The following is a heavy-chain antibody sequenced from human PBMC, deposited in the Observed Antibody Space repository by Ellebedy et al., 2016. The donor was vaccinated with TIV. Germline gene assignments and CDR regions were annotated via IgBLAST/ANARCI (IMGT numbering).Heavy chain of an antibody. Sequence: ASVKVSCKASGYTFTSYYMHWVRQAPGQGLEWMGIINPSGGSTSYAQKFQGRVTITADESTSTAYMELSSLRSEDTAVYYCARDLRKDGYRFRYYYGVDVWGQGTTVTVSS. CDR1: GYTFTSYY. J-gene: IGHJ6*02. CDR3: ARDLRKDGYRFRYYYGVDV. D-gene: IGHD5-18*01. CDR2: INPSGGST. V-gene: IGHV1-46*01.